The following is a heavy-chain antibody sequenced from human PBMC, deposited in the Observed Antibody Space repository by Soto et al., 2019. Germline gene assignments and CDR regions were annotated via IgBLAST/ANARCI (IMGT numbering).Heavy chain of an antibody. CDR2: ISSSSSYI. J-gene: IGHJ4*02. V-gene: IGHV3-21*01. Sequence: GGSLRLSCAASGFTFSSYSMNWVRQAPGKGLEWVSSISSSSSYIYYADSVKGRFTISRDNAKNSLYLQMNSLRAEDTAVYYCAREASMGSGYDYAFDYWGQGTLVTVSS. CDR1: GFTFSSYS. CDR3: AREASMGSGYDYAFDY. D-gene: IGHD5-12*01.